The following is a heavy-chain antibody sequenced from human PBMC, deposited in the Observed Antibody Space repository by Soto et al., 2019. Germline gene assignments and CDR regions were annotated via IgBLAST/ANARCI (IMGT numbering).Heavy chain of an antibody. V-gene: IGHV1-18*01. CDR1: GYTFTNYG. D-gene: IGHD4-4*01. J-gene: IGHJ6*03. CDR2: INPYNGNT. CDR3: ARGKKGATTVISYYYYYYMDV. Sequence: QVQLVQSGAEVKKPGASVKVSCKASGYTFTNYGITWVRQAPGQGLEWMGWINPYNGNTNYAQKLQGRVTMTTDTSTSTAYVELRSLRSDDTAVYFCARGKKGATTVISYYYYYYMDVWGKGTTVTVSS.